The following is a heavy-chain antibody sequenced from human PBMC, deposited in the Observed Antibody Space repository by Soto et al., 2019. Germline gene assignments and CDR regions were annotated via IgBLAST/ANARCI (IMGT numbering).Heavy chain of an antibody. CDR2: FDPEDGET. CDR3: ATGAKYLGY. J-gene: IGHJ4*02. CDR1: GYTLTELS. Sequence: ASVKVSFKVSGYTLTELSMHWVRQAPGKGLEWMGGFDPEDGETIYAQKFQGRVTMTEDTSTDTAYMELSSMRSGDPAVYYCATGAKYLGYWGQGTLVTVSS. V-gene: IGHV1-24*01.